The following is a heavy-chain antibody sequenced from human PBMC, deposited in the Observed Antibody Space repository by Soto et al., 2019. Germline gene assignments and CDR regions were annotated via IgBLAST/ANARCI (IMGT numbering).Heavy chain of an antibody. CDR2: INSDGSST. CDR1: GFTFSSYW. D-gene: IGHD2-21*02. V-gene: IGHV3-74*03. CDR3: AREKSWAIVVVTGLRYGMDV. Sequence: GESLKISCAASGFTFSSYWMNWVRQAPGKGLVWVSRINSDGSSTTYADSVKGRFTISRDNAKNTLYLQMNSLRAEDTAVYYCAREKSWAIVVVTGLRYGMDVWGQGTTVTVSS. J-gene: IGHJ6*02.